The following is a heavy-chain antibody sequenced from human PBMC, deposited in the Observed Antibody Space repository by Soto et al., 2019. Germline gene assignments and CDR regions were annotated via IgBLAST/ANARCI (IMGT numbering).Heavy chain of an antibody. CDR1: GYTFTSYG. V-gene: IGHV1-18*01. J-gene: IGHJ4*02. CDR2: ISAYNGNT. Sequence: GASVKVSCKASGYTFTSYGISWVRQAPGQGLEWMGWISAYNGNTNYAQKLQGRVTMTTDTSTSTAYMELRSLRSDDTAVYYCARDRGKGYFDWLPYFDYWGQGTLVTVSS. D-gene: IGHD3-9*01. CDR3: ARDRGKGYFDWLPYFDY.